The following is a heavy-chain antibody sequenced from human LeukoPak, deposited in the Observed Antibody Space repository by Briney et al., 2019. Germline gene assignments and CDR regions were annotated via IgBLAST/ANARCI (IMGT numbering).Heavy chain of an antibody. Sequence: KASETLSLTCTVSGGSISSSSYYWGWIRQPPGKGLEWIGSIYYSGSTYYNPSLKSRVTISVDTSKNQFSLKLSSVTAADTAVYYCARDAIQLWLGMDVWGKGTTVTVSS. CDR1: GGSISSSSYY. CDR3: ARDAIQLWLGMDV. CDR2: IYYSGST. V-gene: IGHV4-39*02. D-gene: IGHD5-18*01. J-gene: IGHJ6*04.